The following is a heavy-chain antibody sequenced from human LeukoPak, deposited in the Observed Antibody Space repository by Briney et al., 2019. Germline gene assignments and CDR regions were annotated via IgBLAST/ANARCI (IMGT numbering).Heavy chain of an antibody. V-gene: IGHV1-2*06. Sequence: GASVKVSCKASGYTFTGYYMHWVRQATGQGLEWMGRINPNSGGTNYAQKFQGRVTMTRDTSISTAYMELSRLRSDDTAVYYRARKAAAAPEVDYWGQGTLVTVSS. D-gene: IGHD6-13*01. CDR3: ARKAAAAPEVDY. CDR2: INPNSGGT. J-gene: IGHJ4*02. CDR1: GYTFTGYY.